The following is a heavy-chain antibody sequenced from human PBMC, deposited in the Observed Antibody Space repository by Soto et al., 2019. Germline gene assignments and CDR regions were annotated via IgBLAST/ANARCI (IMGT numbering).Heavy chain of an antibody. CDR2: INAGNGNT. CDR3: ATSYGSGYRAFDY. J-gene: IGHJ4*02. V-gene: IGHV1-3*01. CDR1: GYTFSSYA. Sequence: ASVKVSCKASGYTFSSYAMHWVRQAPGQRLEWMGWINAGNGNTKYSQKFQGRVTITRDTSTSTAYMVLSSLRSEDTAIYYCATSYGSGYRAFDYWGQGALVTVSS. D-gene: IGHD3-10*01.